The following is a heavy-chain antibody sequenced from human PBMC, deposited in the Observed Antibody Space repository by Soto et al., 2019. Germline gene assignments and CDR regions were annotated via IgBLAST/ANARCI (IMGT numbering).Heavy chain of an antibody. CDR1: GGSISSSSYY. D-gene: IGHD2-15*01. V-gene: IGHV4-39*01. CDR3: ASPKDRGVAVDFDY. CDR2: IYYSGST. Sequence: PSETLSLTCTVSGGSISSSSYYWGWIRQPPGKGLEWIGSIYYSGSTYYNTSLKSRVTISVDTSKNQFSLKLSSVTAADTSVYYCASPKDRGVAVDFDYWGQGTLVTVSS. J-gene: IGHJ4*02.